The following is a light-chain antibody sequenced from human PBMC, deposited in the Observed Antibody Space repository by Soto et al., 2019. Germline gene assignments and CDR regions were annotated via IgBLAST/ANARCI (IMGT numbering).Light chain of an antibody. J-gene: IGKJ1*01. CDR1: QSISNW. Sequence: DIQMTQSPSTLSASVGDRVTITCRASQSISNWLAWYQQKPGKAPKLLIYRASSLESGVPSRFSGSGSGTEFTLTISSLQPDDFATYFCQQYNSPPRTFGQGTKVDIK. CDR2: RAS. V-gene: IGKV1-5*03. CDR3: QQYNSPPRT.